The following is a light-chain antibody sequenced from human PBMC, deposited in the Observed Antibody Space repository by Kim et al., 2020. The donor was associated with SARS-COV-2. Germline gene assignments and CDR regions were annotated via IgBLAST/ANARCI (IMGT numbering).Light chain of an antibody. CDR3: QQYETLPLT. CDR1: RSVGVSN. V-gene: IGKV3-20*01. J-gene: IGKJ4*01. CDR2: GRS. Sequence: SPGGTTAPPCRASRSVGVSNLAWYQKKTGQPPRILINGRSSRAASSPDRFRGSGLGTAFTPTTSGLEPADVAVEFCQQYETLPLTFGEGTRVDIK.